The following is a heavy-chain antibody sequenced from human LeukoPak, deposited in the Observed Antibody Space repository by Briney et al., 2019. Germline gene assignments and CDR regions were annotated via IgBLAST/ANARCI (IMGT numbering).Heavy chain of an antibody. Sequence: GGSLRLSCAASGFTFSSYWMHWVRQAPGKGLVWVSRINSDGSCTSYADSVKGRFTISRDNAKNTLYLQMNSLRAEDTAVYYCARDHGPYYYDSSGYYYWGQGTLVTVSS. V-gene: IGHV3-74*01. J-gene: IGHJ4*02. D-gene: IGHD3-22*01. CDR2: INSDGSCT. CDR1: GFTFSSYW. CDR3: ARDHGPYYYDSSGYYY.